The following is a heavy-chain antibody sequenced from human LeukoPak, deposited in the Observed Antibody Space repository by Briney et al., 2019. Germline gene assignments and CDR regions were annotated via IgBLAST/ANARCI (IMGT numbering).Heavy chain of an antibody. CDR1: GYTFTSYD. V-gene: IGHV1-8*01. CDR3: GRGGILGGDFWSGYYSYYYYGMDV. CDR2: MNPNSGNT. Sequence: ASVKVSCKASGYTFTSYDINWVRQATGQGLEWMGWMNPNSGNTGYAQKFQGRVTMTRNTSISTAYMELSSLRSEDTAVYYCGRGGILGGDFWSGYYSYYYYGMDVWGQGTTVTVSS. D-gene: IGHD3-3*01. J-gene: IGHJ6*02.